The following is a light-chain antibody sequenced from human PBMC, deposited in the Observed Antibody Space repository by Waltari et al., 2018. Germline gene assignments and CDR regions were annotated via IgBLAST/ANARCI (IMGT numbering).Light chain of an antibody. CDR1: NIGGKS. J-gene: IGLJ3*02. CDR2: YDS. V-gene: IGLV3-21*04. CDR3: QVWDSGSDHPV. Sequence: SYVLTQPHSVSVAPGQTARITCGGNNIGGKSVHWYQQKPGQAPVLVIYYDSDRPSGIPERFSGSNSGNTATLTISRVEAGDEADYYCQVWDSGSDHPVFGGGTKLTVL.